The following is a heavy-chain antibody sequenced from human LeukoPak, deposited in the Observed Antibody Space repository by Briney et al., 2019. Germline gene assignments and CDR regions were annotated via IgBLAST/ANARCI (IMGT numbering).Heavy chain of an antibody. Sequence: ASVNVTFKASGGTFRNYAISWVRQAPGQGLEWMGGLIPLFRRAEYAQRFQGRVTITADELTSVAYMELSNLTSEHTAVYYCASPKEHSYYYFDSWGQGTLVTVSA. D-gene: IGHD4-11*01. CDR1: GGTFRNYA. CDR2: LIPLFRRA. V-gene: IGHV1-69*13. CDR3: ASPKEHSYYYFDS. J-gene: IGHJ4*02.